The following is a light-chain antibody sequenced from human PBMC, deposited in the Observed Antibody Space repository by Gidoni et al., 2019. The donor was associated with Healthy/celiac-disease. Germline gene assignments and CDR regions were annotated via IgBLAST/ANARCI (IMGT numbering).Light chain of an antibody. V-gene: IGLV1-47*01. CDR1: SSNIGSNY. CDR2: RNN. Sequence: QSVLTQPPSASGTPGQRGTISCSGSSSNIGSNYVYWYQQLPGTAPKLLIYRNNQRPSGVPDRFSGSKSGTSASLAISGLRSEDEADYYCAAWDDSLSVLVFGGGTKLTVL. CDR3: AAWDDSLSVLV. J-gene: IGLJ2*01.